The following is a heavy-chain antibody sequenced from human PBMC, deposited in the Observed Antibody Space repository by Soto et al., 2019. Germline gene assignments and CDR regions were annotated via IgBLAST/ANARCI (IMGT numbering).Heavy chain of an antibody. Sequence: ASVKVSCKASGYTFTSYGISWVRQAPRQGLEWMGWISAYNGNTNYAQKLQGRVTMTTDTSTSTAYMELRSLRSDDTAVYYCARVQSGGSYFDYWGQGTLVTVSS. CDR2: ISAYNGNT. D-gene: IGHD3-16*01. CDR3: ARVQSGGSYFDY. J-gene: IGHJ4*02. CDR1: GYTFTSYG. V-gene: IGHV1-18*01.